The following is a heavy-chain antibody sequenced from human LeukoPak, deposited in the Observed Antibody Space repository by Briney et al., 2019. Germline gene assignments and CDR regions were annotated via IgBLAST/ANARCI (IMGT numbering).Heavy chain of an antibody. J-gene: IGHJ4*02. Sequence: PSETLSLTCTVSGGSISSGGYYWSWIRHHPGKGLEWIGYIYYSGSTSYNPSLKSRVTVSVDTSKNQFSLKLSSVTAADTAVYYCARHHPNQPTGTFDYWGQGTLVTVSS. D-gene: IGHD4-11*01. CDR1: GGSISSGGYY. V-gene: IGHV4-61*08. CDR2: IYYSGST. CDR3: ARHHPNQPTGTFDY.